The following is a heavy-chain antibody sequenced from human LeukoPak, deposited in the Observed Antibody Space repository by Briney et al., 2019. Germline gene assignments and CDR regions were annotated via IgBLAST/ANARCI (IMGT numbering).Heavy chain of an antibody. CDR3: ARGRYSYGYSYYYGMDV. J-gene: IGHJ6*02. CDR1: GGSFSGYY. V-gene: IGHV4-34*01. D-gene: IGHD5-18*01. Sequence: SETLSLTCAAYGGSFSGYYWSWIRQPPGKGLEWIGEINHSGSTNYNPSLKSRVTISVDTSKNQFSLKLSSVTAADTAVYYCARGRYSYGYSYYYGMDVWGQGTTVTVSS. CDR2: INHSGST.